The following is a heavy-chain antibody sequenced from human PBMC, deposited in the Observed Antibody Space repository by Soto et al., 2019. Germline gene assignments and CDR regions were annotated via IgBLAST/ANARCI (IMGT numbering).Heavy chain of an antibody. CDR3: ARDRDIAARWYREGPLDY. D-gene: IGHD6-6*01. CDR2: INPSGGST. CDR1: GYTFTSYY. Sequence: QVQLVQSGAEVKKPGASVKVSCKASGYTFTSYYMHWVRQAPGQGLEWMGIINPSGGSTSYAQKFQGRVTMTRDTCTSTVYMALSSVRSEDTAVYYGARDRDIAARWYREGPLDYWGQGTVVTVAS. J-gene: IGHJ4*02. V-gene: IGHV1-46*01.